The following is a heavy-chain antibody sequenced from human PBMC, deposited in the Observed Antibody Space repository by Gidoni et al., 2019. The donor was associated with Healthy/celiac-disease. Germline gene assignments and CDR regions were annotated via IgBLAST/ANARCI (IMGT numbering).Heavy chain of an antibody. D-gene: IGHD6-6*01. Sequence: QVQLVESGGGVVQPGRSLRLPCAASGFPFSSFGMHWVRQARGKGLDGLAVISYDGSNKYYADSVKGRFTISRDNSKNTLYLQMNSLRAEDTAVYYCAKAKYSSSSASYFDYWGQGTLVTVSS. CDR1: GFPFSSFG. CDR3: AKAKYSSSSASYFDY. V-gene: IGHV3-30*18. J-gene: IGHJ4*02. CDR2: ISYDGSNK.